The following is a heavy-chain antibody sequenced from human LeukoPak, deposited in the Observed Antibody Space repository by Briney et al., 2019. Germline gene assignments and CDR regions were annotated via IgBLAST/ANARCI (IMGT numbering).Heavy chain of an antibody. CDR1: GGSFSGYY. V-gene: IGHV4-34*01. CDR2: INYSGST. CDR3: ARVGYCSSTSCYQRGNWFDP. Sequence: PSETLSLTCAVYGGSFSGYYWSWIRQPPGKGLEWIGEINYSGSTNYNPSLKSQVTISVVTSKNQFSLNLTSVTAADTAVYYCARVGYCSSTSCYQRGNWFDPWGQGTLVTVSS. J-gene: IGHJ5*02. D-gene: IGHD2-2*03.